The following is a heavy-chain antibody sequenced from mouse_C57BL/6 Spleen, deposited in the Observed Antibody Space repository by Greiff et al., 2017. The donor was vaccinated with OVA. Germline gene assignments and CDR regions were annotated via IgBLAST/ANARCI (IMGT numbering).Heavy chain of an antibody. J-gene: IGHJ1*03. Sequence: ESGPGLVKPSQSLSLTCSVTGYSITSGYYWNWIRQFPGNKLEWMGYISYDGSNNYNPSLKNRISITRDTSKNQFFLKLNSVTTEDTATYYCARRGSNPYWYFDVWGTGTTVTVSS. CDR2: ISYDGSN. CDR3: ARRGSNPYWYFDV. CDR1: GYSITSGYY. V-gene: IGHV3-6*01. D-gene: IGHD2-5*01.